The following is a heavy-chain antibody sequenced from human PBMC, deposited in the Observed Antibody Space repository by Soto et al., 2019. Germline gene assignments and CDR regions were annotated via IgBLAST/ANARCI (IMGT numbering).Heavy chain of an antibody. CDR1: AYSFTNYW. J-gene: IGHJ4*02. CDR2: IYPGDSGT. V-gene: IGHV5-51*03. CDR3: ARTQDIVLMLYTD. Sequence: GESLKISCKDSAYSFTNYWIGWVRQMPGEGLEWMGIIYPGDSGTRYSPSFQGQVTISADKSISTAYLQWSSLKASDTAMYYCARTQDIVLMLYTDWGQGTLVTVSS. D-gene: IGHD2-8*01.